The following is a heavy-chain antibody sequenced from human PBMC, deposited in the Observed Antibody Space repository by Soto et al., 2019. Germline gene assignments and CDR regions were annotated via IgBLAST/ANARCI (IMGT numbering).Heavy chain of an antibody. CDR3: ARVGRDWYYDSSGYYSRCFDY. V-gene: IGHV4-31*03. Sequence: SETLFLTCTFSCGSISSGGYYWSWIRQHPGKGLERIGYIYYSGSTYYNPSLKSRVTISVDTSKNQFSLKLSSVTAADTAVYYCARVGRDWYYDSSGYYSRCFDYWGQGTLVTVSS. CDR1: CGSISSGGYY. J-gene: IGHJ4*02. CDR2: IYYSGST. D-gene: IGHD3-22*01.